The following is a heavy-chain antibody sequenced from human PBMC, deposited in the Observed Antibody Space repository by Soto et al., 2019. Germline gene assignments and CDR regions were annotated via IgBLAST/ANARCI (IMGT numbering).Heavy chain of an antibody. Sequence: QVQLVQSGPEVKKPGASVKVSCRTSGYTFTSYGISWVRQAPGQGLEWMGGLIAMLGTPTYAKKVQGRATITAGESLTSSYLELRSLRSEDTAVYFCARGAMANFDYWGQGTVVTVSS. D-gene: IGHD5-18*01. J-gene: IGHJ4*02. V-gene: IGHV1-69*01. CDR3: ARGAMANFDY. CDR2: LIAMLGTP. CDR1: GYTFTSYG.